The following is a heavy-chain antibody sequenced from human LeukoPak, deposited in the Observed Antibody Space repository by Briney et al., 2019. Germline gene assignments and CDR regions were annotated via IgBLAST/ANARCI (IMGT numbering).Heavy chain of an antibody. CDR3: ARPDYDNSGYPIGY. J-gene: IGHJ4*02. CDR1: GGSISSYY. Sequence: PSETLSLTCTVSGGSISSYYWSWIRQPPGKGLEWIGYIYYSGSTNYNPSLKSRVTISADTSKNQFSLRLSSVTAADTAVYYCARPDYDNSGYPIGYWGQGTLVTVSS. V-gene: IGHV4-59*08. CDR2: IYYSGST. D-gene: IGHD3-22*01.